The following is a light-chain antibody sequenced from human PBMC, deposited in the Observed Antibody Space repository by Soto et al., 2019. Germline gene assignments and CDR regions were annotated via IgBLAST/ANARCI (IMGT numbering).Light chain of an antibody. CDR2: DVT. CDR3: TSYTDRNTVV. CDR1: SSDVGGYKY. J-gene: IGLJ3*02. Sequence: QSALTQPASVSGSPGQSITISCIGTSSDVGGYKYVSWYQHHAGKAPQLLIHDVTDRPSGVSTRFSGSKSGNTASLTISGXXXXXXATXYCTSYTDRNTVVFGGGTKLTVL. V-gene: IGLV2-14*03.